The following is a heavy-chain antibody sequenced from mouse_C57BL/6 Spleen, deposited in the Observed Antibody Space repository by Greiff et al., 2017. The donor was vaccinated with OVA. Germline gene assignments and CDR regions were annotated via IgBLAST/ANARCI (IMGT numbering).Heavy chain of an antibody. D-gene: IGHD4-1*01. CDR3: ARNWDGGAWFAY. CDR2: IDPSDSYT. CDR1: GYTFTSYW. J-gene: IGHJ3*01. Sequence: VQLQQPGSELVRPGTSVKLSCKASGYTFTSYWMHWVKQRPGQGLEWIGVIDPSDSYTNYNQKFKGKATLTVDTSSSTAYMQLSSLTSEDSAVYYCARNWDGGAWFAYWGQGTLVTVSA. V-gene: IGHV1-59*01.